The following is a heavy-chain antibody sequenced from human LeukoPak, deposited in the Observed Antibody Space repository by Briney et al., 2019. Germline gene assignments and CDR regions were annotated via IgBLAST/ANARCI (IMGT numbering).Heavy chain of an antibody. D-gene: IGHD6-19*01. CDR2: FYSADTT. Sequence: GGSLRLSCAASGFSVSSTYMSWVRQAPGKGLEWVSAFYSADTTYYANSVKGRFTISRDNAKNTLYLQMNNLRAEDTAVYYCARWSVAGYYYYGMDVWGQGTTVTVSS. V-gene: IGHV3-66*01. J-gene: IGHJ6*02. CDR1: GFSVSSTY. CDR3: ARWSVAGYYYYGMDV.